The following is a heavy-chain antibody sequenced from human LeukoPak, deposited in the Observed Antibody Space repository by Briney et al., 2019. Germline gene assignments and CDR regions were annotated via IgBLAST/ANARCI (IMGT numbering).Heavy chain of an antibody. CDR2: ISGSGGNT. V-gene: IGHV3-23*01. D-gene: IGHD6-19*01. CDR3: ARVSSSGRYYYGMDV. Sequence: GGSLRLSCAASEFTFSSYGMSWVRQAPGKGLEWVSSISGSGGNTQYADSVQGRFAISRENAKNSLYLQMNSLRAGDTAVYYCARVSSSGRYYYGMDVWGQGTTVTVSS. J-gene: IGHJ6*02. CDR1: EFTFSSYG.